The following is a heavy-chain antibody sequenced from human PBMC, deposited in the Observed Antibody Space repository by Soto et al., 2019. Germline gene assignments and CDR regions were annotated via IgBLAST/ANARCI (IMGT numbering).Heavy chain of an antibody. J-gene: IGHJ4*02. CDR1: GFTFSNYV. D-gene: IGHD2-15*01. V-gene: IGHV3-23*01. CDR3: AKFSGGGSRPPYDY. CDR2: ISGSGAGT. Sequence: GSPRLSCAASGFTFSNYVMNWVRQATGKGLEWVSGISGSGAGTYYADSVKGRFTISRDNSKNTLYLQMNNLRAEDTAVYYCAKFSGGGSRPPYDYWGQGTLVTVS.